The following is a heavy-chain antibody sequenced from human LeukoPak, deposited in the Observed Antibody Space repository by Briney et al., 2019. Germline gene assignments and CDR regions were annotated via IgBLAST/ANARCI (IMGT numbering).Heavy chain of an antibody. CDR3: ARDNSVRDEAWWFNP. CDR2: ISPSGGST. Sequence: ASVKVSCKSSGYTFTSYGISWVRQAPGQGPEWMGVISPSGGSTTYAQKFQGRVTLTRDMSTSTDYLELSSLRSEDTAVYYCARDNSVRDEAWWFNPWGQGTLVTVSS. D-gene: IGHD5-24*01. V-gene: IGHV1-46*01. J-gene: IGHJ5*02. CDR1: GYTFTSYG.